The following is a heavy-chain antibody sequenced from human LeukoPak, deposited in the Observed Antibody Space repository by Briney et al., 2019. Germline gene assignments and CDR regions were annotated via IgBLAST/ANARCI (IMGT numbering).Heavy chain of an antibody. V-gene: IGHV1-18*01. CDR1: GYTFTSYG. CDR2: ISAYNGNT. D-gene: IGHD6-19*01. Sequence: GASVKVSCKASGYTFTSYGISWVRQAPGQGLEWMGWISAYNGNTNYAQKLQGRVTMTTDTSTSTAYMELRSLRSDDTAVYHCARYRAYSSGWYGDFDYWGQGTLVTVSS. J-gene: IGHJ4*02. CDR3: ARYRAYSSGWYGDFDY.